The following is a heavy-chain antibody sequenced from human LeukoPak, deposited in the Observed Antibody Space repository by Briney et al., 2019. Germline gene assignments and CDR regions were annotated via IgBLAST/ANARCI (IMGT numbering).Heavy chain of an antibody. CDR3: ARDRNGGNTYYFDY. CDR1: GFTFSSYA. D-gene: IGHD4-23*01. Sequence: GGSLRLSCAASGFTFSSYAMHWVRQAPGKGLEWVSYISRSGSTIYYAVSLKGRFTISRDNAKNSLYLQMNSLRAEDTALYYCARDRNGGNTYYFDYWGQGTLVTVSS. CDR2: ISRSGSTI. V-gene: IGHV3-48*04. J-gene: IGHJ4*02.